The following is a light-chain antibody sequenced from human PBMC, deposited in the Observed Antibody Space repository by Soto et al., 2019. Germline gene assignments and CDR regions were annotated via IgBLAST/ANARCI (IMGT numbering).Light chain of an antibody. CDR2: AAS. V-gene: IGKV1-39*01. Sequence: DIQMTQSPSSLSASVGDRVTITCRASQSISSYLNWYQQKPGKAPKLLIYAASSLQSGVPSRFSGSGSGTDFTLTIRSLQHEDFATYYCQHSYSTPRTFGQGTKGEIK. J-gene: IGKJ1*01. CDR3: QHSYSTPRT. CDR1: QSISSY.